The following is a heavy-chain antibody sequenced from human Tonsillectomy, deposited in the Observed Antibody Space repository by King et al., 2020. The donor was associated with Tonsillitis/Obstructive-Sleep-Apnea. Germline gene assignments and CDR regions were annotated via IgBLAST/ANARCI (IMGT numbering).Heavy chain of an antibody. V-gene: IGHV5-51*01. CDR2: IHTDDSYT. D-gene: IGHD4-17*01. J-gene: IGHJ3*02. Sequence: QLVQSGADVKKPGESLKISCKVFGYTFSSCWIAWVLQTPGKVLEWMGIIHTDDSYTRYSPSFQGQVTTSADKSISTAYLKCSSLKASETAMYYCARRDYGDFRNAFDIWGQGTMVTVSS. CDR1: GYTFSSCW. CDR3: ARRDYGDFRNAFDI.